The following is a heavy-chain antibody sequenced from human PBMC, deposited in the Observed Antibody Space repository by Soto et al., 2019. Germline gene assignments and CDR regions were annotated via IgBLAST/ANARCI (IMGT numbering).Heavy chain of an antibody. J-gene: IGHJ6*03. V-gene: IGHV4-34*01. CDR3: ARVGQFWSGYRVDYYYYMDV. CDR1: GGSFSGYY. D-gene: IGHD3-3*02. Sequence: SETLSLTCAVYGGSFSGYYWSWIRQPPGKGLEWIGEINHSGSTNYNPSLKSRVTISVDTSKNQFSLKLSSVTAADTAVYYCARVGQFWSGYRVDYYYYMDVWGKGTTVTVSS. CDR2: INHSGST.